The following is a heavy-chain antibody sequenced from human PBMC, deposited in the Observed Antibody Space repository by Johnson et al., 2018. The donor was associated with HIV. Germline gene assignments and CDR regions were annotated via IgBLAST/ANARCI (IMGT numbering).Heavy chain of an antibody. V-gene: IGHV3-52*01. Sequence: VQLVESGGGIVRPGRSLRLSCAASGFTFSSSWMHWVCQAPEKGLEWVADIKCDGSEKYYVDSVKGRFTISRDNAKNSLYLQMNSLRAEDTALYYCARDNWNEDIWGQGTMVTVSS. CDR3: ARDNWNEDI. D-gene: IGHD1-20*01. CDR2: IKCDGSEK. CDR1: GFTFSSSW. J-gene: IGHJ3*02.